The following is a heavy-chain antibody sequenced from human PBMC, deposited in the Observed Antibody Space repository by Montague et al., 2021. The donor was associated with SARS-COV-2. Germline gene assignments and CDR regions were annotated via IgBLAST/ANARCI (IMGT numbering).Heavy chain of an antibody. D-gene: IGHD3-16*01. J-gene: IGHJ4*02. CDR1: GGSVSSGGYY. Sequence: SETLSLTCTVSGGSVSSGGYYWSWIRQPPGKGLEWIGNIYYTGSTNYXPSLKSRFTISVDTSENQFSLKVTSVTPADTAVYYCARVGWVFRVGDYYFDYWGQGTLVTVSS. CDR2: IYYTGST. V-gene: IGHV4-61*08. CDR3: ARVGWVFRVGDYYFDY.